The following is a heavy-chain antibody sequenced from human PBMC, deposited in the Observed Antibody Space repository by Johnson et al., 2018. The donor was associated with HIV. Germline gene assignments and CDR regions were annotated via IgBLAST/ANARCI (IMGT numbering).Heavy chain of an antibody. CDR3: AKGRAGGSGAFDI. CDR1: GFTFSSYW. J-gene: IGHJ3*02. Sequence: VQLVESGGGLVQPGGSLRLSCAASGFTFSSYWMSWVRQAPGKGLEWVANIKQAGSEKYYVDSVKGRFTISRANAKNSLYLQMNSLRAEDTAVYYCAKGRAGGSGAFDIWGQGTVVTVSS. V-gene: IGHV3-7*01. D-gene: IGHD3-16*01. CDR2: IKQAGSEK.